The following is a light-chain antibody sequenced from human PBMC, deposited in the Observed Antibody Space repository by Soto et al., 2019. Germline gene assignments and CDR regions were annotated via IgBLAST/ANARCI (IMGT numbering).Light chain of an antibody. V-gene: IGLV2-14*01. J-gene: IGLJ2*01. Sequence: QSALTQPASVSGSPGQSITISCTGTGSDVGGYNYVSWYQQHPGKAPKVMIYDVSNRPSGVSNRFSGSKSGNTASLTISGLQAEDDAAYYCSSYTSASTPLVFGGGTKLTVL. CDR1: GSDVGGYNY. CDR3: SSYTSASTPLV. CDR2: DVS.